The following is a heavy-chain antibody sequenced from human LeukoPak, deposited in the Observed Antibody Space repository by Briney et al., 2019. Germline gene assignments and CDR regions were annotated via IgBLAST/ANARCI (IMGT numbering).Heavy chain of an antibody. CDR2: IYYARDSSYNPYLP. CDR1: GDSIRTSNCK. J-gene: IGHJ5*02. V-gene: IGHV4-39*07. Sequence: SETLSLSCSVSGDSIRTSNCKWAWVRQPPGKGLEWIGNIYYARDSSYNPYLPYYNSSFKGRVTISLDPSRNDFSLKLTSVTAADTAVYFCARDVGGYGVNAYNWFDPWDQGTQVTVSS. CDR3: ARDVGGYGVNAYNWFDP. D-gene: IGHD4-23*01.